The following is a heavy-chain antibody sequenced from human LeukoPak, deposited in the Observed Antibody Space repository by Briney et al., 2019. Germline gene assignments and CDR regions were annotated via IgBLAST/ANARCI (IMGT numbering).Heavy chain of an antibody. CDR3: ATAAAGNSDAFDI. J-gene: IGHJ3*02. Sequence: ASVKVSYKASGGTFSSYAISWVRQAPGQGLEWMGGIIPIFGTANYAQKFQGRVTITADESTSTAYMELSSLRSEDTAVYYCATAAAGNSDAFDIWGQGTMVTVSS. CDR1: GGTFSSYA. CDR2: IIPIFGTA. D-gene: IGHD6-13*01. V-gene: IGHV1-69*13.